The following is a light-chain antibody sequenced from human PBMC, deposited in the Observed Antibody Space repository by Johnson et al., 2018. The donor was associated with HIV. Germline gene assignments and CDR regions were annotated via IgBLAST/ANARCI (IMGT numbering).Light chain of an antibody. V-gene: IGLV1-51*02. CDR2: ENT. J-gene: IGLJ1*01. CDR3: GTWDSSLSAGV. CDR1: SSNIGNNY. Sequence: QSVLTQPPSVSAAPGQKVTISCSGSSSNIGNNYVSWYQQLPGTAPKLLIYENTKRPSGIPDRFSGSKSGTSATLGITGLQTGDEADYYCGTWDSSLSAGVIGTGTKVTVL.